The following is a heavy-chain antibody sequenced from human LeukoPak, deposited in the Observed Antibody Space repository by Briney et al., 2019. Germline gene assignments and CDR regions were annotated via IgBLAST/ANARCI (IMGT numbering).Heavy chain of an antibody. CDR3: AHSEDTALVHDAFDI. Sequence: SGPTLVNPTQTLTLACTFSGFSLSTSGVAVGWIRQPPGKALEWLALIYWDDDKRYSPSLKSRLSITKDTSKNQVVLTMTNMDPVDTATYYCAHSEDTALVHDAFDIWGQGTMVTVSS. D-gene: IGHD5-18*01. J-gene: IGHJ3*02. CDR2: IYWDDDK. V-gene: IGHV2-5*02. CDR1: GFSLSTSGVA.